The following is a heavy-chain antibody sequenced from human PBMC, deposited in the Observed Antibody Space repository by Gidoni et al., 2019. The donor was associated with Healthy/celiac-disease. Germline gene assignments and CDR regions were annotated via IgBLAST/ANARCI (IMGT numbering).Heavy chain of an antibody. D-gene: IGHD2-21*02. J-gene: IGHJ5*02. CDR3: AQWRLGA. V-gene: IGHV1-2*02. Sequence: QVQPVQSGAEVKKPGASVKISCKASGYTFTGHYMHWVRQAPGQGLEWMGWIKPNSGGTNYAHKFQGRVTMTRDTSINTAYMELSRLRSDDTAVYYCAQWRLGAWGQGTLVTVSS. CDR2: IKPNSGGT. CDR1: GYTFTGHY.